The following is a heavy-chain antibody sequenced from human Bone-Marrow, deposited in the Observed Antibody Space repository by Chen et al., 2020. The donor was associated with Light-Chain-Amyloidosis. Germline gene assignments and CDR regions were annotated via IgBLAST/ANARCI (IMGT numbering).Heavy chain of an antibody. CDR3: ARRRDGYNFDS. CDR1: GYTVPNHW. Sequence: EVQLGRPGPEVKKPGESLEISGKGSGYTVPNHWIGWVRQMPGKGLAWMGGIYPDESDARHRPAAEGQVTILADKSITSAYLQWRSLKSSDTAMYECARRRDGYNFDSWGQGTWVTFFS. D-gene: IGHD5-18*01. CDR2: IYPDESDA. V-gene: IGHV5-51*01. J-gene: IGHJ4*02.